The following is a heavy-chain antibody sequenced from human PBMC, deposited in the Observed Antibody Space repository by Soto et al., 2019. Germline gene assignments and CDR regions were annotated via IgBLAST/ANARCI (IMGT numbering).Heavy chain of an antibody. CDR2: ISGSGGST. CDR1: GFTFSSYA. J-gene: IGHJ6*02. CDR3: ASAAREYYYYGMDV. Sequence: EVQLLESGGSLVQPGGSLRLSCAASGFTFSSYAMSWVRQAPGKGLEWVSAISGSGGSTYYADSVKGRFTISRDNSKNTLYLQMNSLRAEDTAVYYCASAAREYYYYGMDVWGQGTTVTVSS. V-gene: IGHV3-23*01.